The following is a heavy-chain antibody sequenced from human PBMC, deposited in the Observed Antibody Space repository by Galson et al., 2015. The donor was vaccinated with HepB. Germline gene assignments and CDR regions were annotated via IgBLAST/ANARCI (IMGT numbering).Heavy chain of an antibody. CDR1: GDSVSTNSAT. Sequence: CAISGDSVSTNSATWNWIRQSPSRGLEWLGRTYYRSKWYNDYAVAVKGRITISPDTSKNQFSLQLNSVTPEDTAVYYCEVRIHYTDNSDHPHAFDLWGQGTMVIVSA. J-gene: IGHJ3*01. D-gene: IGHD3-22*01. CDR3: EVRIHYTDNSDHPHAFDL. CDR2: TYYRSKWYN. V-gene: IGHV6-1*01.